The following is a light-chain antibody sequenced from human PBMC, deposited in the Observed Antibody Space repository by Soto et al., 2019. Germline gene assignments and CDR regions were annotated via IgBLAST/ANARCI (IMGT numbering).Light chain of an antibody. CDR2: AAS. V-gene: IGKV1-39*01. Sequence: DIQMTQSPSSLSASVGDRVTITCRASQSISSYLNWYQQKPGKAPKLLIYAASSLQSWFPSRFSGSGSGTDFTLTISIRQPEGCATYYCQQSYSTPLTFVHGTKVEIK. CDR1: QSISSY. J-gene: IGKJ1*01. CDR3: QQSYSTPLT.